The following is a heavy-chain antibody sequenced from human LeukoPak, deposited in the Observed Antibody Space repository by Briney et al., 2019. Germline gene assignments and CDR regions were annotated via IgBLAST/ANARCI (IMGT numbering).Heavy chain of an antibody. CDR2: ISYDGSNK. V-gene: IGHV3-30*18. D-gene: IGHD4-17*01. J-gene: IGHJ4*02. CDR3: SKDYDYGDYAADY. CDR1: GFTFSSYW. Sequence: GGSLRLSCAASGFTFSSYWMHWVRQAPGKGLEWVAFISYDGSNKYYADSVKGRFTISRDSSKNTLYLQMNSLRPEDTAVYYCSKDYDYGDYAADYWGQGTLVTVSS.